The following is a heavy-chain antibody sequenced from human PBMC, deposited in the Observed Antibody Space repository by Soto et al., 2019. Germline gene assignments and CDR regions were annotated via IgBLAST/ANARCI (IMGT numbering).Heavy chain of an antibody. CDR1: GGTFSSYA. J-gene: IGHJ6*02. D-gene: IGHD2-15*01. Sequence: SVKVSCKASGGTFSSYAISWVRQAPGQGLEWMGGIIPIFGTANYAQKFQGRVTITADKSTSTAYMELSSLRSEDTAVYYCASPPRGWNYYYYGMDVWGQGTTVTVSS. CDR2: IIPIFGTA. V-gene: IGHV1-69*06. CDR3: ASPPRGWNYYYYGMDV.